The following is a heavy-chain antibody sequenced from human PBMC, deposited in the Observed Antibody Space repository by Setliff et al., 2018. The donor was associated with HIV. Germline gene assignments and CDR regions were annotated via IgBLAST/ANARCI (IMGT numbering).Heavy chain of an antibody. J-gene: IGHJ4*02. V-gene: IGHV3-21*01. Sequence: LRLSCTASGFTFSSYGMNWVRQAPGQGLEWVSSISTTGSDRFYTDSVKGRFTISRDNAKKSLYLQMNSLRAEDTAVYYCARDFTDTVVGVVPFFDFWGLGTLVTVSS. CDR3: ARDFTDTVVGVVPFFDF. D-gene: IGHD3-3*01. CDR2: ISTTGSDR. CDR1: GFTFSSYG.